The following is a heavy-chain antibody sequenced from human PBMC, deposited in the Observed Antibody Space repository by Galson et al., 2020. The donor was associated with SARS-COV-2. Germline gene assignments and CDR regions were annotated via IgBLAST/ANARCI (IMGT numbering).Heavy chain of an antibody. Sequence: ASVKVSCKASGYTFNRYGFNWVRQAPGQGLESMGWISAYNGNTYYTQKLQGRVTMTIDTSTSTAYMELRSLRSDDTAVYYCARWGPYDHYMDVWGRGTTVTVSS. CDR3: ARWGPYDHYMDV. V-gene: IGHV1-18*01. D-gene: IGHD3-16*01. CDR2: ISAYNGNT. CDR1: GYTFNRYG. J-gene: IGHJ6*03.